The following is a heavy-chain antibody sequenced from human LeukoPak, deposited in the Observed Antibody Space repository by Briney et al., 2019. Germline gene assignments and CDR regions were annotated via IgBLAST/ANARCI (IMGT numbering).Heavy chain of an antibody. J-gene: IGHJ6*02. D-gene: IGHD3-16*02. CDR3: ATSDSLSGSYLGLDV. CDR1: GHTFNTNY. V-gene: IGHV1-46*02. CDR2: INPTGGST. Sequence: GASVNVSCRTVGHTFNTNYVYWVRQAPGQGLEWMGLINPTGGSTNYAQKFEGRVTMTSDTSTSTVYMELNSLTSEDTAGYYCATSDSLSGSYLGLDVWGQGTTVTVSS.